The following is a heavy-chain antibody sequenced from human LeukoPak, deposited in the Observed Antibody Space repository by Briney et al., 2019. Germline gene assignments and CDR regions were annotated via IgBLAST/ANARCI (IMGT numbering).Heavy chain of an antibody. CDR1: GFTFDDYA. Sequence: GRSLGLSCAASGFTFDDYAMHWVRQAPGKGLEWVSGISWNSGSIGYADSVKGRFTISRDNAKNSLYLQMNSLRAEDTALYYCGKGYYYDSSGRIDYWGQGTLVTVSS. CDR3: GKGYYYDSSGRIDY. V-gene: IGHV3-9*01. J-gene: IGHJ4*02. CDR2: ISWNSGSI. D-gene: IGHD3-22*01.